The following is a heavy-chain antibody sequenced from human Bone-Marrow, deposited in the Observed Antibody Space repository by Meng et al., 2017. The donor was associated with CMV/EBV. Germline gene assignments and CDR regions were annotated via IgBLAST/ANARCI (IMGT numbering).Heavy chain of an antibody. CDR1: GFTFSDYY. V-gene: IGHV3-11*01. D-gene: IGHD3-3*01. J-gene: IGHJ5*02. CDR3: ARYSDFWSGGNWFDP. Sequence: GESLNLSCAASGFTFSDYYMSWIRQAPGKGLEWVSYISSSGSTIYYADSVKGRFTISRDNAKNSLYLQMNSLRAEDTAVYYCARYSDFWSGGNWFDPWGQGTLVTVSS. CDR2: ISSSGSTI.